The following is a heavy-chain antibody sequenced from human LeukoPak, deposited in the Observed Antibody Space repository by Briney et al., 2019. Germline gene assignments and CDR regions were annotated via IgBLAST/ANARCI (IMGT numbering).Heavy chain of an antibody. D-gene: IGHD3-10*01. Sequence: PSETLSLTCTVSGGSISSYYWSWIRQPPGKGLEWIGEINHSGSTNYNPSLKSRVTISVDTSKNQFSLKLSSVTAADTAVYYCARGRMVRYYYYYYMDVWGKGTTVTVSS. CDR1: GGSISSYY. J-gene: IGHJ6*03. CDR2: INHSGST. V-gene: IGHV4-34*01. CDR3: ARGRMVRYYYYYYMDV.